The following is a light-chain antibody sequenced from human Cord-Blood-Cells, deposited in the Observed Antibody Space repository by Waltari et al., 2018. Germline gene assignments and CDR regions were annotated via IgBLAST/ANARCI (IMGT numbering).Light chain of an antibody. Sequence: IQMTQSPSSLPASVGDRVPITCRASQSITSYLNWYQQKPGKAPKHLIYAASSLQSRVPSRFSGSGSGTDFTLTISRLQPEDFASYYCQQSYSTPYSFGQGTKLEIK. V-gene: IGKV1-39*01. J-gene: IGKJ2*03. CDR2: AAS. CDR3: QQSYSTPYS. CDR1: QSITSY.